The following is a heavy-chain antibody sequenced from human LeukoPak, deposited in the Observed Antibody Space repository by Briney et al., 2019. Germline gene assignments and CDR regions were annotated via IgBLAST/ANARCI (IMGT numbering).Heavy chain of an antibody. D-gene: IGHD1-7*01. Sequence: GGSLRLSCAPPGFTFRSYWISWVRQAPGKGREWGANTKQDGSEKNYVDSVRGRFTISRDNAKNSLYLQMNSLRAEDTAVYYCARGRASGNYVDAFDIWGQGTMVTVSS. CDR3: ARGRASGNYVDAFDI. J-gene: IGHJ3*02. CDR1: GFTFRSYW. V-gene: IGHV3-7*02. CDR2: TKQDGSEK.